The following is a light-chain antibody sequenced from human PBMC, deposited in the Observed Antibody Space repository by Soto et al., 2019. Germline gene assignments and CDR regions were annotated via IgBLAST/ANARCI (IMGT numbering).Light chain of an antibody. CDR2: TTS. CDR3: QQSYSTPQT. Sequence: DIQMTQSPSSLSASVGDRVTITCRASQSISNFLNWYQQKPGKAPKLLIHTTSSLQSGVPSRFSGSGTGTDFTLTISSLPPEDFATYYCQQSYSTPQTCGGGTKVEI. V-gene: IGKV1-39*01. CDR1: QSISNF. J-gene: IGKJ4*01.